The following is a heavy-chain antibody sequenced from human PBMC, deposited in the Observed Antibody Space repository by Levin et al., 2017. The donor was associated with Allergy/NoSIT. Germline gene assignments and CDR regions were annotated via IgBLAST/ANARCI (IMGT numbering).Heavy chain of an antibody. Sequence: GGSLRLSCAASGFTFSSYSMNWVRQAPGKGLEWVSYISSSSSTIYYADSVKGRFTISRDNAKNSLYLQMNSLRDEDTAVYYCARDATVKYYDSLTGYYNFGYYYGMDVWGQGTTVTVSS. J-gene: IGHJ6*02. CDR3: ARDATVKYYDSLTGYYNFGYYYGMDV. CDR1: GFTFSSYS. CDR2: ISSSSSTI. D-gene: IGHD3-9*01. V-gene: IGHV3-48*02.